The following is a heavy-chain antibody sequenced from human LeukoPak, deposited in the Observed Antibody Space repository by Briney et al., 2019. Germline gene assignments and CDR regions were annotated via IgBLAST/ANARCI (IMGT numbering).Heavy chain of an antibody. V-gene: IGHV3-48*01. J-gene: IGHJ4*02. D-gene: IGHD3-10*01. CDR2: ISSSSGTI. Sequence: PGGSLRLSCAASGFTFSSYTMNWVRQAPGKGLEWVSYISSSSGTIYYADSVKGRFTISRDNAKNSLYLQMNSLRAEDTAVYYCASLRDGSGSHSPAFDYWGQGTLVTVSS. CDR1: GFTFSSYT. CDR3: ASLRDGSGSHSPAFDY.